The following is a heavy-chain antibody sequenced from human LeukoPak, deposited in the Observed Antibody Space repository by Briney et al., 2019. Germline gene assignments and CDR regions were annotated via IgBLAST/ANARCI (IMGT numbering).Heavy chain of an antibody. CDR3: AKDRVDTAMVTDY. CDR2: IRYDGSNK. V-gene: IGHV3-30*02. Sequence: PGGSLRLSCAASGFTFSSYGMHWVRQAPGKGLEWVAFIRYDGSNKYYADSVKGRFTISRDNSKNTLYLQMNSLRAEDTAAYYCAKDRVDTAMVTDYWGQGTLVTVSS. CDR1: GFTFSSYG. J-gene: IGHJ4*02. D-gene: IGHD5-18*01.